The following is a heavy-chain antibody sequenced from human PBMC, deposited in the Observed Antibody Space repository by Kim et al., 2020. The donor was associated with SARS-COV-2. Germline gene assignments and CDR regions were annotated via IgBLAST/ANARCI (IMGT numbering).Heavy chain of an antibody. J-gene: IGHJ4*02. CDR3: ARASIINSSGFKPFDY. Sequence: SGKGRFTISRDNSKNTLYLQMNSLRAEDTAVYYCARASIINSSGFKPFDYWGQGTLVTVSS. V-gene: IGHV3-30*01. D-gene: IGHD6-19*01.